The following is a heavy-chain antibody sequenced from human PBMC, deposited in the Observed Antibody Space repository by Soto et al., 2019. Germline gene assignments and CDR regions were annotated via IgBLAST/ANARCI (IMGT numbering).Heavy chain of an antibody. CDR2: IIPIFGTA. V-gene: IGHV1-69*01. D-gene: IGHD5-12*01. J-gene: IGHJ5*02. CDR3: ARVGRQSLVATMVFWFDP. CDR1: GGTFSSYA. Sequence: QVQLVQSGAEVKKPGSSVKVSCKASGGTFSSYAISWVRQAPGQGLEWMGGIIPIFGTANYAQKFQGRVRITAGESTSTAYMELSSLRSEDTAVYYCARVGRQSLVATMVFWFDPWGQGTLVRVSS.